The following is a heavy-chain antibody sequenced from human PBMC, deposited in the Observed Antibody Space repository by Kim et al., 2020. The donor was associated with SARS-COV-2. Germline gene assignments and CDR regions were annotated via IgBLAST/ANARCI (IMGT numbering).Heavy chain of an antibody. D-gene: IGHD5-18*01. J-gene: IGHJ4*02. CDR2: ISYDGSNK. Sequence: GGSLRLSCAASGFTFSSYGMHWVRQAPGKGLEWVAVISYDGSNKYYADSVKGRFTISRDNSKNTLYLQMNSLRAEDTAVYYCAKGRGYSYGYPFDYWGQGTLVTVSS. CDR1: GFTFSSYG. CDR3: AKGRGYSYGYPFDY. V-gene: IGHV3-30*18.